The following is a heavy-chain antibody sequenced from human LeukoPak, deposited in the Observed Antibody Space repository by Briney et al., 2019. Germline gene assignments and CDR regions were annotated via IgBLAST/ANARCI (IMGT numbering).Heavy chain of an antibody. CDR1: GFTFSSYW. CDR3: ARARSRDYYDSSGYIY. V-gene: IGHV3-74*01. J-gene: IGHJ4*02. Sequence: PGGSLRLSCAASGFTFSSYWMHWVRQAPGKGLVWVSRINSDGSSTSYADSVKGRFTISRDNAKNTLYLQMNSLRAEDTAVYYCARARSRDYYDSSGYIYWGQGTLVTVSS. D-gene: IGHD3-22*01. CDR2: INSDGSST.